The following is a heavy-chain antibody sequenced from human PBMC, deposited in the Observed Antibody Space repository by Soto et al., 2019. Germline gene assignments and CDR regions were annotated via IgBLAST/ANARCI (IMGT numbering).Heavy chain of an antibody. CDR2: ISAYNGNT. Sequence: VASVKVSCKSSGYTFTSYGISWVRQAPGQGLEWMGWISAYNGNTNYAQKLQGRVTMTTDTSTSTAYMELRSLRSDDTAVYYCARAPKYYYDSSGYFSWGQGTLVTVPS. J-gene: IGHJ5*02. D-gene: IGHD3-22*01. V-gene: IGHV1-18*01. CDR1: GYTFTSYG. CDR3: ARAPKYYYDSSGYFS.